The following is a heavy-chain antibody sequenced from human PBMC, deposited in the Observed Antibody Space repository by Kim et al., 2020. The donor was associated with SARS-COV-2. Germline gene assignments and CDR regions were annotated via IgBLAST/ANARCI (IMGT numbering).Heavy chain of an antibody. CDR2: INAGNGNT. J-gene: IGHJ4*02. Sequence: ASVKVSCKASGYTFTSYAMHWVRQAPGQRLEWMGWINAGNGNTKYSQKFQGRVTITRDTSASTAYMELSSLRSEDTAVYYCARGFLDIVVVPAAIDYWGQGTLVTVSS. D-gene: IGHD2-2*02. CDR3: ARGFLDIVVVPAAIDY. CDR1: GYTFTSYA. V-gene: IGHV1-3*01.